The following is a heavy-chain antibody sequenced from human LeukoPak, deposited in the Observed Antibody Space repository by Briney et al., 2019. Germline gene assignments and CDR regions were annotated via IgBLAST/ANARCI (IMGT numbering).Heavy chain of an antibody. CDR3: ARADHRLGEGFDY. D-gene: IGHD3-16*01. J-gene: IGHJ4*02. CDR2: ISGYNGNT. V-gene: IGHV1-18*01. CDR1: GYTFTTYV. Sequence: ASVKVSCKVSGYTFTTYVIIWVRQAPGQGLEWMGWISGYNGNTNYAQKLQARVTMTTDTSTSTAYMELRSLRSDDTAVYYCARADHRLGEGFDYWGQGTLVTVSS.